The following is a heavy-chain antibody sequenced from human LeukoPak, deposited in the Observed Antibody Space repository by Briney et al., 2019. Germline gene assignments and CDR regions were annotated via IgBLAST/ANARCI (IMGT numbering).Heavy chain of an antibody. CDR1: GGSISRGGYY. V-gene: IGHV4-31*03. J-gene: IGHJ1*01. CDR3: ARFGRYCSGGSCYRPLFQH. CDR2: IYYSGST. D-gene: IGHD2-15*01. Sequence: SETLSLTCTVSGGSISRGGYYWSWIRQHPGKGLEWIGYIYYSGSTYYNPSLKSRVTISVDTSKNQFSLKLSSVTAADTAVYYCARFGRYCSGGSCYRPLFQHWGQGTLVTVSS.